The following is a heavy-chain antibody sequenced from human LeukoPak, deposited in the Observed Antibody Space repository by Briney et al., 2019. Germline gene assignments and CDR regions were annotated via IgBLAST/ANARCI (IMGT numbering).Heavy chain of an antibody. Sequence: PSETLSLTCIVYSPSIRSSSYYWAWIRQPPGKGLEWIGNIYYTGSSYYNPALKSRATISVDTSKNQFSMKLSSVTAAYTEVSNSGTEAVDISNWHGNNWFHPWGQGTLVTVSS. V-gene: IGHV4-39*01. CDR3: GTEAVDISNWHGNNWFHP. CDR2: IYYTGSS. J-gene: IGHJ5*02. D-gene: IGHD5-12*01. CDR1: SPSIRSSSYY.